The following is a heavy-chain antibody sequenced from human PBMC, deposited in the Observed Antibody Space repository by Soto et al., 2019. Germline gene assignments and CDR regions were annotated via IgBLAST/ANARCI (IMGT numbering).Heavy chain of an antibody. D-gene: IGHD1-1*01. CDR1: GFTFSSYG. CDR2: ISYDGKNK. Sequence: QVQLVESGGGVVQPGKSQRLSCAASGFTFSSYGMHWVRQAPGKGLEWVAIISYDGKNKHYGDSVKGRFTISRDNSKNTLYLQMNSLRLEDTALYFCAKDSAGGNYWTDDMDVWGQGTAVTVSS. CDR3: AKDSAGGNYWTDDMDV. V-gene: IGHV3-30*18. J-gene: IGHJ6*02.